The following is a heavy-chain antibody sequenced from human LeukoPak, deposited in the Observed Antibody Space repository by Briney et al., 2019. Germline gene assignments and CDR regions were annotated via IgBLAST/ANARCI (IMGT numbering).Heavy chain of an antibody. Sequence: GGSLRLSCAASGFTFSSYSMNWVRQAPGKGLEWVSSISSSSSYIYYADSVKGRFTISRDNAKNSLYLQMNSLRAEDTAVYYCAKKTTGIRNDAFDIWGQGTMVTVSS. D-gene: IGHD1-1*01. CDR1: GFTFSSYS. CDR3: AKKTTGIRNDAFDI. CDR2: ISSSSSYI. V-gene: IGHV3-21*01. J-gene: IGHJ3*02.